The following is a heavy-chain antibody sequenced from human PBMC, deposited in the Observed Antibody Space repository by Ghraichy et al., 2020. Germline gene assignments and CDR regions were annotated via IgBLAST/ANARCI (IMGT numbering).Heavy chain of an antibody. CDR3: ARDRRQWELLSEYYYGMDV. V-gene: IGHV4-4*02. CDR2: IYHSGST. Sequence: SETLSLTCAVSGGSISSSNWWNWVRQPPGKGLEWIGEIYHSGSTNYNPSLKSRVTISVDKSKNQFSLKLSSVTAADTAVYYCARDRRQWELLSEYYYGMDVWGQGTTVTVSS. D-gene: IGHD1-26*01. J-gene: IGHJ6*02. CDR1: GGSISSSNW.